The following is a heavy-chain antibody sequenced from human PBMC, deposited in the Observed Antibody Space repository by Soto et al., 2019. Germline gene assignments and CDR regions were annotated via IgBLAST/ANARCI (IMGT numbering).Heavy chain of an antibody. J-gene: IGHJ4*02. D-gene: IGHD1-1*01. Sequence: QVQLVESRGGVVQPGRSLRLACVATGFSFSCASHALNWVRQAPGKGLEWVAVISFDGGNKFYADSVKGRFTISRDNSKNTLYLEMSSLRPDDTAVYYCANRAAGTGAYLDSSGQGTLVSVSS. CDR2: ISFDGGNK. CDR1: GFSFSCASHA. CDR3: ANRAAGTGAYLDS. V-gene: IGHV3-30-3*01.